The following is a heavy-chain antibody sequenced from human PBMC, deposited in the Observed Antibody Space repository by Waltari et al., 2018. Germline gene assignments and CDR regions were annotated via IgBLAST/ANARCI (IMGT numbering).Heavy chain of an antibody. CDR2: IYYTGDI. J-gene: IGHJ4*02. CDR3: ARLWPWRGSIDY. CDR1: GGTISSIGHY. D-gene: IGHD2-21*01. V-gene: IGHV4-39*01. Sequence: QLQLQESGPGLVKPSETLSLACSVSGGTISSIGHYWGWIRQPPGDGLEWLGTIYYTGDIYSNSPLQSRVTLSVDTSKNQISLKLTSVTAADTAVYYCARLWPWRGSIDYWGQGTMATVSS.